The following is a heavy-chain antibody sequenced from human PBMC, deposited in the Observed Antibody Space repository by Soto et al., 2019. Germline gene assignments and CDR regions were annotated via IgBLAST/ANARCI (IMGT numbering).Heavy chain of an antibody. CDR3: ARDLRTLYGMDV. CDR1: GFTVSSNY. CDR2: IYSGDTT. J-gene: IGHJ6*01. Sequence: EVQLVESGGGLIQPGGSLRLSCAASGFTVSSNYMSWVRQAPGKGLEWVSVIYSGDTTYYADSVKGRFTISRDHSKNTWYLEMVSLRAEDPAVYYCARDLRTLYGMDVWGQGTTVTVSS. V-gene: IGHV3-53*01.